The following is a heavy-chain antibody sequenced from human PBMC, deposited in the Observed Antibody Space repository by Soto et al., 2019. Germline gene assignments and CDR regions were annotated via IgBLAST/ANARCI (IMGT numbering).Heavy chain of an antibody. CDR1: GGTFRSYT. Sequence: QVQLVQSGAEVKKPGSSVKVSCKASGGTFRSYTISWVRQAPGQGLEWMGRIIPILGIANYAQKFQGRVTITADKSTSTAYMELSSLRSEDTAVYYCAVEDYIWGSYRAFDIWGQGTMVTVSS. CDR3: AVEDYIWGSYRAFDI. CDR2: IIPILGIA. D-gene: IGHD3-16*02. J-gene: IGHJ3*02. V-gene: IGHV1-69*02.